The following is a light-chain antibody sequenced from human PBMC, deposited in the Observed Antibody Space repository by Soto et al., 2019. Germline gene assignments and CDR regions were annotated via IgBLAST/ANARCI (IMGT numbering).Light chain of an antibody. J-gene: IGKJ1*01. Sequence: EIVMTHSPATLSVSPGERAPLSCRASQSVSSNLAWYQQKPGQSPRLLIYGASTRATGVPARFSGSGSGTEFTLTISSLQSEDFAVYYCQQYINLWTFGQGTKVDIK. V-gene: IGKV3-15*01. CDR2: GAS. CDR3: QQYINLWT. CDR1: QSVSSN.